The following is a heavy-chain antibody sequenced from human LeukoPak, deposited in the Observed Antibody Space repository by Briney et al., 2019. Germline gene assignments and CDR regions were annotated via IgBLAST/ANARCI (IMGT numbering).Heavy chain of an antibody. V-gene: IGHV4-39*01. D-gene: IGHD3-22*01. J-gene: IGHJ4*02. CDR1: GGSISSSSYY. CDR3: ARGSYKSITMIVVVNYYFDY. Sequence: SETLSLTCTVSGGSISSSSYYWGWIRQPPGKGLEWIGRICYRGSTYYNPSLKSRVTISVDTSKNQFSLKLSSVTAADTAVYYCARGSYKSITMIVVVNYYFDYWGQGTLVTVSS. CDR2: ICYRGST.